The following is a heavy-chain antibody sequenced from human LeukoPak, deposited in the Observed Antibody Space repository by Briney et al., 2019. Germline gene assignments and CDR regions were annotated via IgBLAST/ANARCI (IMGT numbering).Heavy chain of an antibody. CDR1: GFTFHDYA. CDR3: AKDYYDSSGYYFGTLGSGNAFDI. D-gene: IGHD3-22*01. V-gene: IGHV3-9*01. CDR2: ISWNSGSI. Sequence: GGSLRLSCAASGFTFHDYAMHWVRQVPGKGLEWVSGISWNSGSIGYADSVKGRFTISRDNAKNSLYLQMNSLRAEDTALYYCAKDYYDSSGYYFGTLGSGNAFDIWGQGTMVTVSS. J-gene: IGHJ3*02.